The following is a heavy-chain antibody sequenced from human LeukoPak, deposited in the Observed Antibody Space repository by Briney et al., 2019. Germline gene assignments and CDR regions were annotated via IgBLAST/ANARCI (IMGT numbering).Heavy chain of an antibody. CDR3: ARDQDPYYYYGMDV. Sequence: PGGSLRLSCAASGFTFSSYGMHWVRQAPGKGLEWVAVIWYDGSNKYYADSVKGRFTISRDNSKSTLYLQMNSLRAEDTAVYYCARDQDPYYYYGMDVWGQGTTVTVSS. CDR1: GFTFSSYG. J-gene: IGHJ6*02. CDR2: IWYDGSNK. V-gene: IGHV3-33*01.